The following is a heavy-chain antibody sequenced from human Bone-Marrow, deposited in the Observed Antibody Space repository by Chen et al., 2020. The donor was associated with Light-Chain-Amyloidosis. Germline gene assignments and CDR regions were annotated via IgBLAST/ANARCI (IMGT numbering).Heavy chain of an antibody. J-gene: IGHJ4*02. D-gene: IGHD5-12*01. CDR1: GSTFPSYW. CDR3: ASRRGGYSFDS. V-gene: IGHV5-51*01. Sequence: EVQLEQSGPEVKKPGESLKISCKGTGSTFPSYWIGWVRPMPGKGLNWMGVIYPDERDCSLSPSFGGQVTLPADHSSTPAYLERRSLKAPDIVMDYCASRRGGYSFDSWGQGTLVPVSS. CDR2: IYPDERDC.